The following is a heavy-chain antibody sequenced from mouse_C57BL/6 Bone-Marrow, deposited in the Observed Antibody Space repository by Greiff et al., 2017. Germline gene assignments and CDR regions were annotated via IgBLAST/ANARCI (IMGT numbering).Heavy chain of an antibody. CDR3: ARHYGNYYAMDY. Sequence: EVKVEESGGGLVQPGGSLKLSCAASGFTFSDYYMYWVRQTPEKRLEWVAYISNGGGSTYYPDTVKGRFTISRDNAKNTLYLQMSRLKSEDTAMYYCARHYGNYYAMDYWGQGTSVTVSS. D-gene: IGHD2-1*01. V-gene: IGHV5-12*01. J-gene: IGHJ4*01. CDR1: GFTFSDYY. CDR2: ISNGGGST.